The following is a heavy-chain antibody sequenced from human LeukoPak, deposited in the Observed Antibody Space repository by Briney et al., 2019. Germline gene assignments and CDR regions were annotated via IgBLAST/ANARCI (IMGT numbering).Heavy chain of an antibody. Sequence: GGSLRLSCAASGFTFSTYWMSWVRQAPGKGLEWVAFIRYDGSNKYYADSVKGRFTISRDNSKNTLYLQMNSLGAGDTAVYYCARAVALARGINYFDYWGQGILVTVSS. CDR3: ARAVALARGINYFDY. J-gene: IGHJ4*02. CDR1: GFTFSTYW. V-gene: IGHV3-30*02. CDR2: IRYDGSNK. D-gene: IGHD3-10*01.